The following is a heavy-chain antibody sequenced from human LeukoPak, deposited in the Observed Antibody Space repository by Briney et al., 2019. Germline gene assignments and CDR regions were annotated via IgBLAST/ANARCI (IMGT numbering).Heavy chain of an antibody. CDR1: GGSISSGSYY. CDR3: TRWPKDGTPFDY. D-gene: IGHD1-1*01. V-gene: IGHV4-61*02. CDR2: IYTSGST. J-gene: IGHJ4*02. Sequence: SETLSLTCTVSGGSISSGSYYWSWIRQPAGKGLEWIGRIYTSGSTNYNPSLKSRVTISVDTSKNQFSLKLSSVTAADTAVYYCTRWPKDGTPFDYWGQGTLVTVSS.